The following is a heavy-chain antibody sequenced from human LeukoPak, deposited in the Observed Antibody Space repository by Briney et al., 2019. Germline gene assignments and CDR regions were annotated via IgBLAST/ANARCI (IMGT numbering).Heavy chain of an antibody. CDR1: GGSITGYY. D-gene: IGHD3-10*01. CDR3: ARDQERGRYYYGSGFNWFDP. V-gene: IGHV4-59*12. J-gene: IGHJ5*02. Sequence: SETLSLTCTVSGGSITGYYWSWIRQPPGKGLEWIGYIYYSGSTNYNPSLKSRVTISVDTSKNQFSLKLSSVTAADTAVYYCARDQERGRYYYGSGFNWFDPWGQGTLVTVSS. CDR2: IYYSGST.